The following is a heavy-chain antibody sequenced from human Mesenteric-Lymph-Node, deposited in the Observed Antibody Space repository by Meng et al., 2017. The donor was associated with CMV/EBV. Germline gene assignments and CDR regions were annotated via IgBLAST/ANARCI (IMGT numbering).Heavy chain of an antibody. CDR1: GFTFSSYG. Sequence: LSLTCAASGFTFSSYGMHWVRQAPGKGLEWVAVIWYDGSNKYYADSVKGRFTISRDNSKNTLYLQMNSLRAEDTAVYYCAKGGGNWFDPWGQGTLVTVSS. D-gene: IGHD3-16*01. J-gene: IGHJ5*02. CDR3: AKGGGNWFDP. CDR2: IWYDGSNK. V-gene: IGHV3-33*06.